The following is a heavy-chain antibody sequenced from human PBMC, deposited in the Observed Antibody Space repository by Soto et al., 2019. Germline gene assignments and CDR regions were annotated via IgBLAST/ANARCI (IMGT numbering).Heavy chain of an antibody. Sequence: QVQLAQSANEVKKPGASVRVSCKAAGYTFIRYGIAWVRQAPGQGLEWMGWISPYNDSTVYAQKFQGRVSMTADTSMRTVYMNLRGLKADDTAVYYCARGGYYDNSWGKLSHYGLDVWGQGTSVSVSS. CDR1: GYTFIRYG. J-gene: IGHJ6*02. CDR2: ISPYNDST. D-gene: IGHD3-16*01. CDR3: ARGGYYDNSWGKLSHYGLDV. V-gene: IGHV1-18*01.